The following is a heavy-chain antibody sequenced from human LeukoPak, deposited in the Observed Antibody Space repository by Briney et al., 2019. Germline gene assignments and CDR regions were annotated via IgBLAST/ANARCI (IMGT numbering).Heavy chain of an antibody. V-gene: IGHV4-34*01. CDR2: IHHSGST. D-gene: IGHD5-24*01. Sequence: SETLSLTCAVYGGSFSGYYWSWIRQSPGKGLEWIGEIHHSGSTNYNPSLKSRVTISVDTSKNQFSLKLSSVTPADTAVYYCARSRGWLQSHPLGYWGQGTLVTVSS. CDR3: ARSRGWLQSHPLGY. J-gene: IGHJ4*02. CDR1: GGSFSGYY.